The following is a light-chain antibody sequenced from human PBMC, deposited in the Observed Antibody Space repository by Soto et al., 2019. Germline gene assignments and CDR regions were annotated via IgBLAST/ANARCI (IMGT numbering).Light chain of an antibody. J-gene: IGLJ1*01. CDR1: SSNIGSNT. CDR2: SNN. V-gene: IGLV1-44*01. Sequence: QSVLTQPPSASGTPGQRVTISCSGSSSNIGSNTVNWYQQLPVTAPKLLIYSNNQRTSGVPDRFSGSKSGTSASLAISGLQSEDEADYYCAAWDDSLNVLFGTGTKLTV. CDR3: AAWDDSLNVL.